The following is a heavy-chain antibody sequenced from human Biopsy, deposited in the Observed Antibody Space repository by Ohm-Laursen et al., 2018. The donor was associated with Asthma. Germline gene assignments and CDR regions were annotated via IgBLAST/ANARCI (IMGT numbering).Heavy chain of an antibody. CDR3: ARKAGSCISRTCYSLDF. CDR1: GGTFNTYV. V-gene: IGHV1-69*01. CDR2: INSVFGTT. Sequence: SSVKVSCKSLGGTFNTYVIGWVRQAPGQGLEWMGGINSVFGTTTYPQKFQDRVTVTADDSTSTVYMELSSLRSEDTAVYYCARKAGSCISRTCYSLDFWGQGTLVAVSS. D-gene: IGHD2-2*01. J-gene: IGHJ4*02.